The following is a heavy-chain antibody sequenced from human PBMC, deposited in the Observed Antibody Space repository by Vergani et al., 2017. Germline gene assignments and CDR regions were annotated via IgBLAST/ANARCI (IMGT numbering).Heavy chain of an antibody. CDR3: ARDISSGWYWFDP. V-gene: IGHV3-33*01. Sequence: QVQLVESGGGVVQPGRSLRLSCAASGFRFSSYGMNWVRQAPGKGLEWVAVIWYDGSNKYYADSVKGRFTISRDNSQNTVNLQMNSLRTEDTAVYYCARDISSGWYWFDPWGQGTLVTVSS. D-gene: IGHD6-19*01. J-gene: IGHJ5*02. CDR2: IWYDGSNK. CDR1: GFRFSSYG.